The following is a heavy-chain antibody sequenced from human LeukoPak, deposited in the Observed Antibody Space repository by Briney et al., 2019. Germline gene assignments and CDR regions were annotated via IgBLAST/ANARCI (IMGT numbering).Heavy chain of an antibody. CDR2: IIPILGIA. CDR1: GGTFSSYA. D-gene: IGHD1-14*01. CDR3: ASSGITGTTNAFDI. J-gene: IGHJ3*02. Sequence: SVKVSCKASGGTFSSYAISWVRQAPGQGLEWMGRIIPILGIANYAQKFQGRVTITADKSTSTAYMELSSLRSEDTAVDYCASSGITGTTNAFDIWGQGTMVTVSS. V-gene: IGHV1-69*04.